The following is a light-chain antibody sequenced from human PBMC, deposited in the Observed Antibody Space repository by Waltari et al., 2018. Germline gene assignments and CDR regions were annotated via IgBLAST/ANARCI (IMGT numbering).Light chain of an antibody. J-gene: IGKJ1*01. V-gene: IGKV1-5*03. CDR2: KAS. CDR1: QSISSW. Sequence: DIQMTQSPSTLSASVGDRVTITCRASQSISSWLAWYQQKPGKAPKLLIYKASSLESGVPSRCSCSGSGTEFTLTISSLQPDDFATYYCQQYNSYSGTFGQGTKVEIK. CDR3: QQYNSYSGT.